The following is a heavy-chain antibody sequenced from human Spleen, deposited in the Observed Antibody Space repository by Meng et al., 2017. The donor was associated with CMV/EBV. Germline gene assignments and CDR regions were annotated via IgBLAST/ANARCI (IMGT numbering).Heavy chain of an antibody. J-gene: IGHJ4*02. D-gene: IGHD2-8*01. V-gene: IGHV1-69*05. Sequence: SVKVSCKASGYTFSRYGISWVRQAPGQGLEWMGGIIPIFGTANYAQKFQGRVTITTDESTSTAYMELSSLRSEDTAVYYCARGYCTNGVCYYFDYWGQGTLVTVSS. CDR1: GYTFSRYG. CDR3: ARGYCTNGVCYYFDY. CDR2: IIPIFGTA.